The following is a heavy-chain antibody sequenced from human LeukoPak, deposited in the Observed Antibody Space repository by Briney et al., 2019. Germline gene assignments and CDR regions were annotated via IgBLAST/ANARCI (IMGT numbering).Heavy chain of an antibody. CDR2: IYPADSDT. CDR3: ARRPPTVVTLSRDALHI. V-gene: IGHV5-51*01. Sequence: GESLKISCKGSGYTFYNYWIGWVRQMPGKGLEWMGIIYPADSDTRYSPSFRGQVTISADKSTDTAYLQLGALKASDTAMYYCARRPPTVVTLSRDALHIWGQGTMVTVSS. D-gene: IGHD4-23*01. CDR1: GYTFYNYW. J-gene: IGHJ3*02.